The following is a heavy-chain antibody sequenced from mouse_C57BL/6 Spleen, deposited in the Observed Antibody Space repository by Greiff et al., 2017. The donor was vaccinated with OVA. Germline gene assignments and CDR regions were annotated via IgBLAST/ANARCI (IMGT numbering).Heavy chain of an antibody. CDR3: ARNYYGSSYDAMDY. V-gene: IGHV1-54*01. J-gene: IGHJ4*01. CDR2: INPGSGGT. CDR1: GYAFTNYL. D-gene: IGHD1-1*01. Sequence: QVQLQQSGAELVRPGTSVKVSCKASGYAFTNYLIEWVKQRPGQGLEWIGVINPGSGGTKYNEKFKGKATLTADKSSSTAYMQLSSLTSEDSAVYFSARNYYGSSYDAMDYWGQGTSVTVSS.